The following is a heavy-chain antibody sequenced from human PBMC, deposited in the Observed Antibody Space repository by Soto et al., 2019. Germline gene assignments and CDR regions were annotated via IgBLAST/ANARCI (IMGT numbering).Heavy chain of an antibody. CDR2: ISSNEGST. CDR3: VKDGRSHCSGGSCYQIPNWFDP. J-gene: IGHJ5*02. CDR1: GFTFSSYA. Sequence: GGSLRLSCSASGFTFSSYAMHWVRQAPGKGLEYVSAISSNEGSTYYADSVKGRFTISRDNSKNTLYLQMSSLRAEDTAVYYCVKDGRSHCSGGSCYQIPNWFDPWGQGTLVTVSS. V-gene: IGHV3-64D*06. D-gene: IGHD2-15*01.